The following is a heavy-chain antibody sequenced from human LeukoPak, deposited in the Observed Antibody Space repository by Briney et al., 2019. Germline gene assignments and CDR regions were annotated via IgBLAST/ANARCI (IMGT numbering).Heavy chain of an antibody. Sequence: GRSLRLSCAASGFTFGSYGMHWVRQAPGKGLEWVAVIWYDGSNKYHADSVKGRFTVSRDNSKNTLYLQMNSLRAEDTAVYYCARDSRDYGDLDYWGQGTLVTVSS. J-gene: IGHJ4*02. V-gene: IGHV3-33*01. CDR3: ARDSRDYGDLDY. CDR2: IWYDGSNK. D-gene: IGHD4-17*01. CDR1: GFTFGSYG.